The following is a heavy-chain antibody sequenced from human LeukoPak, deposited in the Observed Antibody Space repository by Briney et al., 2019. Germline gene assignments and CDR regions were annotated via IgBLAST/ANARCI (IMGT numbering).Heavy chain of an antibody. CDR3: ARRSCSTTTCDAFDN. J-gene: IGHJ4*02. Sequence: GGSLRLSCAASGFTFSTYTMGWVRQAPGKGLGWVSSISISYAYTYYADSVKGRFTISRDNAKNSLYLQINSLRAEDTAVHYCARRSCSTTTCDAFDNWGQGTLVTVSS. CDR2: ISISYAYT. D-gene: IGHD2-2*01. CDR1: GFTFSTYT. V-gene: IGHV3-21*06.